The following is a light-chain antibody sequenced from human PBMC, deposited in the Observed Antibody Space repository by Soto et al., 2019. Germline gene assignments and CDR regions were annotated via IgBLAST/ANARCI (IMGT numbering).Light chain of an antibody. V-gene: IGKV3-20*01. CDR3: QHYYTSYTT. J-gene: IGKJ1*01. Sequence: IVLTQSPGTLSLSPGERATLSCGASESVTSNYLAWYQQKPGQAPRLLIFGASTRATGIPDRFSGSGSGTDFTLTISRLEPEDFAVYYCQHYYTSYTTFGQGTKVDIK. CDR2: GAS. CDR1: ESVTSNY.